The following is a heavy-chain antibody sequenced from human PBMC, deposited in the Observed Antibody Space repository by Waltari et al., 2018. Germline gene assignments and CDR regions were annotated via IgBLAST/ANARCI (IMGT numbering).Heavy chain of an antibody. D-gene: IGHD1-7*01. Sequence: QLQLQESGPGLVKPSETLSLTCTVSGGSISSSSYYWGWIRQPPGKGLEWIGSIYYSGSTYYNPSLKSRVTISVDTPKNQFSLKLSSVTAADTAVYYCARPPNWNYVNYFDYWGQGTLVTVSS. CDR2: IYYSGST. J-gene: IGHJ4*02. V-gene: IGHV4-39*01. CDR3: ARPPNWNYVNYFDY. CDR1: GGSISSSSYY.